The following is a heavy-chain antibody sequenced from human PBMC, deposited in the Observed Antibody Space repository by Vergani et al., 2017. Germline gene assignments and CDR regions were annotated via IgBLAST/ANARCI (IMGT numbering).Heavy chain of an antibody. CDR3: ASERYSSGWYILNAFDI. CDR1: GYTFTSYD. CDR2: MNPNSGNT. V-gene: IGHV1-8*02. J-gene: IGHJ3*02. Sequence: QVQLVQSGAEVKKPGASVKVSCKASGYTFTSYDINWVRQATGQGLEWMGWMNPNSGNTGYAQKFQGRVTMTRNTSISTAYMELSSLRSKYTAVYYCASERYSSGWYILNAFDIWGQGTMVTVSS. D-gene: IGHD6-19*01.